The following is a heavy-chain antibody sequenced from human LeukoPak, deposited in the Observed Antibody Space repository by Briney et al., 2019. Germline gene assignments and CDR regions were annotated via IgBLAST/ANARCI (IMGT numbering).Heavy chain of an antibody. J-gene: IGHJ4*02. Sequence: PGGSLRLSCAASGFTFSSYSMNWVRQAPGKGLEWVSSISSGSSYIFYADSVKGRFTISRDNAKNSLYLQMNSLRAEDTAVYYCARVQNNYYYDHWGQGVLVTVSS. D-gene: IGHD1-20*01. CDR2: ISSGSSYI. V-gene: IGHV3-21*01. CDR3: ARVQNNYYYDH. CDR1: GFTFSSYS.